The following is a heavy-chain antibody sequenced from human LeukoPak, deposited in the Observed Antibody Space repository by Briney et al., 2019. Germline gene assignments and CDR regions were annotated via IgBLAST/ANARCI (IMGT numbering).Heavy chain of an antibody. Sequence: GGSLRLSCAASGFTFSSYGMHWVRQAPGKGLEWVAVIWYDGSNKYYADSVKGRFTISRDNSKNTLYLQMNSLRAEDTAVYYCASSATYYDILTGYLYWGQGTLVTVSS. CDR2: IWYDGSNK. V-gene: IGHV3-33*01. J-gene: IGHJ4*02. D-gene: IGHD3-9*01. CDR3: ASSATYYDILTGYLY. CDR1: GFTFSSYG.